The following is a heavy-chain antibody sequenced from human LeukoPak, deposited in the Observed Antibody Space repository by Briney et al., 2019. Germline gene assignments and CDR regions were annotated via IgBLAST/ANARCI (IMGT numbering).Heavy chain of an antibody. Sequence: SETLSLTCAVYGGSFSGYYWSWIRQPPGKGLEWIGEINHSGSTNYNPSFKSRVTISVDTSKNQFSLKLSSVTAADTAVYYCARGTRSYYYYGMDVWGQGTTVTVSS. CDR2: INHSGST. CDR3: ARGTRSYYYYGMDV. CDR1: GGSFSGYY. V-gene: IGHV4-34*01. J-gene: IGHJ6*02.